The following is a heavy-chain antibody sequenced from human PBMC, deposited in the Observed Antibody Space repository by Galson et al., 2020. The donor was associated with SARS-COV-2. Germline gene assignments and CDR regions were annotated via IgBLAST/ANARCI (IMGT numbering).Heavy chain of an antibody. J-gene: IGHJ4*02. D-gene: IGHD3-3*01. V-gene: IGHV4-31*03. CDR1: GGSISSGGYY. Sequence: SETLSLTCTVSGGSISSGGYYWSWIRQHPGKGLEWIGYIYYSGSTYYNPSLKSRVTISVDTSKNQFSLKLSSVTAADTAVYYCARGRNDFGVVIPYYFDYWGQGTLVTVSS. CDR2: IYYSGST. CDR3: ARGRNDFGVVIPYYFDY.